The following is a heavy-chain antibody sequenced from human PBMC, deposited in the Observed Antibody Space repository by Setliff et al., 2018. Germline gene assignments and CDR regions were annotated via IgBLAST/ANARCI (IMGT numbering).Heavy chain of an antibody. CDR1: GYSISSSYY. J-gene: IGHJ3*02. CDR3: ARDPLTTTVRHAFDI. D-gene: IGHD4-4*01. CDR2: IYYSGST. Sequence: PSETLSLTCSVSGYSISSSYYWGWIRQPPGKGLEWIGSIYYSGSTYYNPSLKSRVTISVDTSKNQFSLKLSSVTAADTAVYYCARDPLTTTVRHAFDIWGQGTMVTVSS. V-gene: IGHV4-38-2*02.